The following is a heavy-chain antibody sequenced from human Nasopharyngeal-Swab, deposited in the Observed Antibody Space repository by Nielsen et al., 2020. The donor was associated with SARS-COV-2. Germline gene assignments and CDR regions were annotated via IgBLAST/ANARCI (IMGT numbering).Heavy chain of an antibody. J-gene: IGHJ4*02. CDR1: GFTSNNYW. CDR2: INNDGSIT. D-gene: IGHD3-22*01. CDR3: AKRDDYYESSGLGD. V-gene: IGHV3-74*01. Sequence: GESLKISCAASGFTSNNYWMHWVRQVPGRELVWVSRINNDGSITNYADSVKGRFTISRDDAKNTVYLQMNSLRADDTAVYYCAKRDDYYESSGLGDWGQGTLVTVSS.